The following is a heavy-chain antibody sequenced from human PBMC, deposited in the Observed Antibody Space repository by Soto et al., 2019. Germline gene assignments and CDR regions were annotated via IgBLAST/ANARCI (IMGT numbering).Heavy chain of an antibody. D-gene: IGHD3-10*01. Sequence: GGSLRLSCAASGFTFSRYGMHWVRQAPGKGLEWVAFISYDGSNKKYADSVKGRFTISRDNSKNTLYLQMSSLRAEDTAVYYCAKLAMVRGVIILHDDYYGMDVWGQGTTVTVSS. CDR3: AKLAMVRGVIILHDDYYGMDV. CDR1: GFTFSRYG. CDR2: ISYDGSNK. J-gene: IGHJ6*02. V-gene: IGHV3-30*18.